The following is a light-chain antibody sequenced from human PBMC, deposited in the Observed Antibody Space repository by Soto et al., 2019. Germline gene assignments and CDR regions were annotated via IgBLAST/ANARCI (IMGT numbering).Light chain of an antibody. CDR1: SSDVGGYNY. CDR3: SSYTSSSTYVV. V-gene: IGLV2-14*01. J-gene: IGLJ2*01. Sequence: QSVLTQPASVSGSPGQSITISCTGTSSDVGGYNYVSWYQQHPGKAPKRMIYHVSNRPSGVSNRFSGSKSGNTASLTISGLQAEDEADYYCSSYTSSSTYVVFGGGTKLTVL. CDR2: HVS.